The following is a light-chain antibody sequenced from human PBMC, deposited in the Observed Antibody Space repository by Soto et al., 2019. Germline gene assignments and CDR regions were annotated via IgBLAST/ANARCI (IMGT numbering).Light chain of an antibody. CDR3: SSYTSNNTLV. J-gene: IGLJ3*02. CDR1: SSDVGGYNY. Sequence: QSALTQPASVSGSPGQSITIFCTGTSSDVGGYNYVSWYQQHPGKAPKLIIYDVSNRPSGVSDRFSGSKSGNTASLTISGLQAEDDSDYYCSSYTSNNTLVFGGGTKVTVL. V-gene: IGLV2-14*03. CDR2: DVS.